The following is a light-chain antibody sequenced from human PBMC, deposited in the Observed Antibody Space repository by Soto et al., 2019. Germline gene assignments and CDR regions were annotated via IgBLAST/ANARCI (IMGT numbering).Light chain of an antibody. CDR3: ALYMESGISV. J-gene: IGLJ2*01. Sequence: QTVVTQEPSFSVSPGGTVTLTCGLSSGSVSASSYPSWYQQTPGQAPRTLIYTTNTRSSGVPDRFSGSILGNKAALTIAGAQADDESIYYCALYMESGISVFGGGTKVTVL. CDR1: SGSVSASSY. V-gene: IGLV8-61*01. CDR2: TTN.